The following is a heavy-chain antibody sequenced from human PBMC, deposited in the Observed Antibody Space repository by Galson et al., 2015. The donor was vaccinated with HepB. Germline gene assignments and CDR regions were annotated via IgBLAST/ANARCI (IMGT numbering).Heavy chain of an antibody. CDR1: GGTFSSYA. D-gene: IGHD1-14*01. J-gene: IGHJ6*02. V-gene: IGHV1-69*06. Sequence: SVKVSCKASGGTFSSYAISWVRQAPGQGLEWMGGIIPIFGTANYAQKFQGRVTITADKSTSTAYMELSSLRSEDTAVYYCARPIIPDTENYYYYGMDVWGQGTTVTVSS. CDR3: ARPIIPDTENYYYYGMDV. CDR2: IIPIFGTA.